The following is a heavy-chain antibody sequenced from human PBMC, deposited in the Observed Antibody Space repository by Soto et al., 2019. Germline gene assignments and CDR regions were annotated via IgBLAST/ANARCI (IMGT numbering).Heavy chain of an antibody. J-gene: IGHJ6*02. CDR3: ASAYDYSNYGYGMDV. CDR2: ISSSGSTI. CDR1: GFTFSSYE. D-gene: IGHD4-4*01. V-gene: IGHV3-48*03. Sequence: GSLRLSCAASGFTFSSYEMNWVRQAPGKGLEWVSYISSSGSTIYYADSVKGRFTISRDNAKNSLYLQMNSLRAEDTAVYYCASAYDYSNYGYGMDVWGQGTTVTVSS.